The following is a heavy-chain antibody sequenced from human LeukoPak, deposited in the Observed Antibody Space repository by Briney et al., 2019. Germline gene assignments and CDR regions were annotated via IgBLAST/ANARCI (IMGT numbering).Heavy chain of an antibody. CDR2: IYSGGST. CDR3: ARAVRGTWFGENGAFDI. J-gene: IGHJ3*02. V-gene: IGHV3-53*01. Sequence: GGSLRLPCAASGFTVSSNYMSWVRQAPGKGLEWVSVIYSGGSTYYADSVKGRFTISRDNSKNTLYLQMNSLRAEDTAVYYCARAVRGTWFGENGAFDIWGQGTMVTVSS. D-gene: IGHD3-10*01. CDR1: GFTVSSNY.